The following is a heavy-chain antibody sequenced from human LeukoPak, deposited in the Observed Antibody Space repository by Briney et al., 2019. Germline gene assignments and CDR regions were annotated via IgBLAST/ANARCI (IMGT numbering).Heavy chain of an antibody. CDR2: ISAYNGNT. CDR3: ARDFARGTSGNWFDP. D-gene: IGHD4-17*01. Sequence: GASVKVSCKASGYTFTSYGISWVRQAPGQGLEWMGWISAYNGNTNYAQKLQGRVTMTTDTSTSTAYMELRSLRSDDTAVYYCARDFARGTSGNWFDPWGQGTLVTVSS. V-gene: IGHV1-18*01. J-gene: IGHJ5*02. CDR1: GYTFTSYG.